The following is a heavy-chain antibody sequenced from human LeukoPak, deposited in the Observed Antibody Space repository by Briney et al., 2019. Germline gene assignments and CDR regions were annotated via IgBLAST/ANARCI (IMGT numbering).Heavy chain of an antibody. CDR3: AKVHVWFGEFDY. Sequence: PGGSLRLSCAASGFTFDDYAMHWVRQAPGKGLEWVSGISWNSGSIGYADSVKGRFTISRDNSKNTLYLQMNSLRAEDTAVYYCAKVHVWFGEFDYWGQGTLVTVSS. V-gene: IGHV3-9*01. CDR2: ISWNSGSI. J-gene: IGHJ4*02. CDR1: GFTFDDYA. D-gene: IGHD3-10*01.